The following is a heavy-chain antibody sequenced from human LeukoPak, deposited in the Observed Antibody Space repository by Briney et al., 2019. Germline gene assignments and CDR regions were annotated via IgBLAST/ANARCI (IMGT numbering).Heavy chain of an antibody. Sequence: GGSLRLSCAASRLTFSSFALSWVRQAPGKGRPWVSTIGGNGGFTYYPDLAKGRFTISRDRSRNTLYLQVNSLSAEDTAVCYCAKYGAPDSGGVLGNLYFDSWAQGALVTVSS. D-gene: IGHD2-15*01. V-gene: IGHV3-23*01. CDR1: RLTFSSFA. J-gene: IGHJ4*02. CDR3: AKYGAPDSGGVLGNLYFDS. CDR2: IGGNGGFT.